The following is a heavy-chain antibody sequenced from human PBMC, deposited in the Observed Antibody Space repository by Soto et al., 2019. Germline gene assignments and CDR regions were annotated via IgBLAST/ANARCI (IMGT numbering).Heavy chain of an antibody. V-gene: IGHV2-5*02. CDR1: GFSLSSPAVG. D-gene: IGHD6-19*01. CDR2: IYWDDDK. J-gene: IGHJ4*02. Sequence: QITLKESGPTLVKPTQTLTLTCTFSGFSLSSPAVGVNWIRQPPGKALEWLALIYWDDDKQYTPSLKNRLTITKDTSKNPVVLTMTNMDPVDTATYYCAHGSGWLSDHWGQGTLVTVSS. CDR3: AHGSGWLSDH.